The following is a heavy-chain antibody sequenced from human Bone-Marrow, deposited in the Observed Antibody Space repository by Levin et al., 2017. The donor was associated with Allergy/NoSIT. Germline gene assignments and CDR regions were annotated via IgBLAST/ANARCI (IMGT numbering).Heavy chain of an antibody. CDR3: ARGRDIVATIIDY. Sequence: SCAASGFTFSSYGMHWVRQAPGKGLEWVAVIWYDGSNKYYADSVKGRFTISRDNSKNTLYLQMNSLRAEDTAVYYCARGRDIVATIIDYWGQGTLVTVSS. V-gene: IGHV3-33*01. CDR2: IWYDGSNK. D-gene: IGHD5-12*01. J-gene: IGHJ4*02. CDR1: GFTFSSYG.